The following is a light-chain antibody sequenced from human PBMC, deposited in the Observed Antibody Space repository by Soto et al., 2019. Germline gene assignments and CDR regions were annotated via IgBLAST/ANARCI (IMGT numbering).Light chain of an antibody. Sequence: QSVLTQPASVSGSPGQSITISCTGTSSDVGNYNYVSWYQQHPGKAPQLMIFQVSNRASGVSNRFSGSKSGDTASLTISGLQAEDEADYYCSAWDDSLVVVFGGGTKVTVL. CDR2: QVS. J-gene: IGLJ2*01. V-gene: IGLV2-14*01. CDR3: SAWDDSLVVV. CDR1: SSDVGNYNY.